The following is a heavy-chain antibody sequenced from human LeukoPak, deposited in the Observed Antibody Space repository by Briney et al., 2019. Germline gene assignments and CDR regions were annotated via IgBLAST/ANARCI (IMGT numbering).Heavy chain of an antibody. CDR2: INHSGST. Sequence: SETLSLTCAVYGGSFSGYYWSWIRQPPGKGLEWIGEINHSGSTNYNPSLKSRVTISVDTSKNQFSLKLSSVTAADTAVYYCARGTGLHFDYWGQGTLVTVSS. D-gene: IGHD1-1*01. J-gene: IGHJ4*02. V-gene: IGHV4-34*01. CDR3: ARGTGLHFDY. CDR1: GGSFSGYY.